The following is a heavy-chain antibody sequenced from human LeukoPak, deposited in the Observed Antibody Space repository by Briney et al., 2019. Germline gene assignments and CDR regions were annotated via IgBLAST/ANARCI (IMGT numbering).Heavy chain of an antibody. D-gene: IGHD3-3*01. Sequence: GGSLRLSCAASGFTCSDYAMSWVRQAPGKGLEWVSAISGSGGSTYYADSVKGRFTISRDNSKNTLYLQVNSLRAEDTAVYYCAKAYYDRKAAPPDYWGQGTLVTVSS. CDR3: AKAYYDRKAAPPDY. CDR2: ISGSGGST. V-gene: IGHV3-23*01. J-gene: IGHJ4*02. CDR1: GFTCSDYA.